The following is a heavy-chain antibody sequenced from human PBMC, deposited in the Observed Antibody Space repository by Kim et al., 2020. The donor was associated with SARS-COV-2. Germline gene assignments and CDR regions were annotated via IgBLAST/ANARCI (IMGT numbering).Heavy chain of an antibody. CDR2: NNYSGGN. D-gene: IGHD2-21*02. CDR3: AGSDSLGSVCLSFD. J-gene: IGHJ3*01. V-gene: IGHV4-31*03. Sequence: SETLSLTCTVSGASISSGVHYWSWIRQYQGKGLEWIGYNNYSGGNYSNPSIKSRITMSVYTTKNQFSLNLSSVTAADTAVYVCAGSDSLGSVCLSFD. CDR1: GASISSGVHY.